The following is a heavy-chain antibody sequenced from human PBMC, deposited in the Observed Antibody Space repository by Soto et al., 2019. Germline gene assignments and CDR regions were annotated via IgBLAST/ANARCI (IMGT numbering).Heavy chain of an antibody. CDR1: GYSFTSYW. Sequence: GESLKISCKGSGYSFTSYWISWVRQMPGKGLEWMGRIDPSDSYTNYSPSFQGHVTISADKSISTAYLQWSSLKASDTAMYYCARHCSSTSCYTHYSYGMDVWGQGTPVTVSS. CDR2: IDPSDSYT. CDR3: ARHCSSTSCYTHYSYGMDV. J-gene: IGHJ6*02. D-gene: IGHD2-2*02. V-gene: IGHV5-10-1*01.